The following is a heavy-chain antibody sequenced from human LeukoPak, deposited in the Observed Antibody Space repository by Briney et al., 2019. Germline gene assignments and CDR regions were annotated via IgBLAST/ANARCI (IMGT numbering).Heavy chain of an antibody. V-gene: IGHV3-20*04. CDR1: GFTFDDYG. J-gene: IGHJ4*02. CDR2: INWNGGSR. D-gene: IGHD3-3*01. Sequence: PGGSLRLSCAASGFTFDDYGMSSVRQAPGKGLESVSGINWNGGSRGYADSVKGRFTISRDNAKNSLYLQMNSLRAEDTALYYCARDHYDFWSGYHDYWGQGTLVTVSS. CDR3: ARDHYDFWSGYHDY.